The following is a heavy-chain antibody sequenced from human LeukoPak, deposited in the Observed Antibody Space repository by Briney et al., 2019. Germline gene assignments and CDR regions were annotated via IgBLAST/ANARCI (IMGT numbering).Heavy chain of an antibody. D-gene: IGHD2-8*01. CDR3: AKDTSIGRYCTNGVCSPFDY. V-gene: IGHV3-23*01. CDR2: LSSSGTRT. Sequence: GGSLRLSCSASGFTFNTYGMDWVRQAPGKGLEWLSGLSSSGTRTYYADSVKGRFTISRDNSKNTLYLQMNSLRAEDTAVYYCAKDTSIGRYCTNGVCSPFDYWGQGTLVTVSS. J-gene: IGHJ4*02. CDR1: GFTFNTYG.